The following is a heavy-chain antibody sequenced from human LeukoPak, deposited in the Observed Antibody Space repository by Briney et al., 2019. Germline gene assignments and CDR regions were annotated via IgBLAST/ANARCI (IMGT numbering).Heavy chain of an antibody. V-gene: IGHV3-9*03. D-gene: IGHD3-22*01. Sequence: PGGSLRLSCAAAGFTFGDYAMHWVRHAPGKGLEWVSGISWNSGSIGYADSVKGRFTISRDNAKNSLYLQMNSLRAEDMALYYCAKDKTYYYDSSGYFDYWGQGTLVTVSS. CDR1: GFTFGDYA. CDR3: AKDKTYYYDSSGYFDY. CDR2: ISWNSGSI. J-gene: IGHJ4*02.